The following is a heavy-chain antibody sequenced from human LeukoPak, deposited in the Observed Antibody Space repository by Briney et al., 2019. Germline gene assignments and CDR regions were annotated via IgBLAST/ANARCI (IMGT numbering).Heavy chain of an antibody. D-gene: IGHD6-13*01. CDR1: GFTFRSYT. Sequence: GGALRLSCADSGFTFRSYTMSCVRQAPGEGLEWVSGISAGGSSTNYADSVKGRFTISRDNAKNTLYLQMNSLRAEDTAVYYCAKGSPAGGTWDFGYWGQGTLVTVSS. CDR2: ISAGGSST. CDR3: AKGSPAGGTWDFGY. V-gene: IGHV3-23*01. J-gene: IGHJ4*02.